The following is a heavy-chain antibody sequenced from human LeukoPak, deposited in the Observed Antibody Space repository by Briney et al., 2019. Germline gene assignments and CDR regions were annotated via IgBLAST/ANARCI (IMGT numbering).Heavy chain of an antibody. CDR1: GGSVSSGSYY. Sequence: SETLSITCTVSGGSVSSGSYYWSWIRQPPGKGLEWIGYIYYSGSTNYNPSLKSRVTISVDTSKNQFSLKLSSVTAADTAVYYCARDPKAGSGSYYDVNYYGMDVWGKGTTVTVSS. CDR2: IYYSGST. CDR3: ARDPKAGSGSYYDVNYYGMDV. J-gene: IGHJ6*04. V-gene: IGHV4-61*01. D-gene: IGHD3-10*01.